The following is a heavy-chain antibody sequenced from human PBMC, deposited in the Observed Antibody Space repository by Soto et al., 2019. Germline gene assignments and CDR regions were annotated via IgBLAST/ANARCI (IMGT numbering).Heavy chain of an antibody. CDR2: IYPGDSDT. Sequence: GESLKISCKGSGYSFTSYWIGWVRQMPGKGLEWMGIIYPGDSDTRYSPSFQGQVTISADKSISTAYLQWSSLKASDTAMYYRARSKLYGSGSYYNVGYYYYGMDVWGQGTTVTVSS. J-gene: IGHJ6*02. CDR3: ARSKLYGSGSYYNVGYYYYGMDV. D-gene: IGHD3-10*01. CDR1: GYSFTSYW. V-gene: IGHV5-51*01.